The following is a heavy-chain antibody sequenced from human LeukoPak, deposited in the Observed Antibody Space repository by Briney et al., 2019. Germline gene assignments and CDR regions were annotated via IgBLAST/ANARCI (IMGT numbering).Heavy chain of an antibody. V-gene: IGHV4-34*01. CDR1: GGSFSGYY. CDR3: ASNSYDSSGYYYS. Sequence: PSETLSLTCAVYGGSFSGYYWSWIRQPPGKGLEWIGEINHSGSTNYNPSLKSRVTISVDTSKNQFSLKLSSVTAADTAVYYCASNSYDSSGYYYSWGQGTLVTVSS. CDR2: INHSGST. D-gene: IGHD3-22*01. J-gene: IGHJ4*02.